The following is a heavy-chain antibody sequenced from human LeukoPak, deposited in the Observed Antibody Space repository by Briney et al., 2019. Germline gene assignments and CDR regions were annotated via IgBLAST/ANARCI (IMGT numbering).Heavy chain of an antibody. Sequence: ASVKVSCEASGYTFTGYYMHWVRQAPGQGLEWMGWINPNSGGTNYAQKFQGRVTMTRDTSISTAYMELSRLRSDDTAVYYCARVRSSSWYLKYFDYWGQGTLVTVSS. V-gene: IGHV1-2*02. CDR1: GYTFTGYY. CDR3: ARVRSSSWYLKYFDY. J-gene: IGHJ4*02. D-gene: IGHD6-13*01. CDR2: INPNSGGT.